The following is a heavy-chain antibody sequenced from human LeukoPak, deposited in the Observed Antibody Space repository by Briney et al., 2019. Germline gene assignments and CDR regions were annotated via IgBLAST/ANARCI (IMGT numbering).Heavy chain of an antibody. CDR3: ARRRAVAGTKSLYYFDY. J-gene: IGHJ4*02. CDR1: GGSISSSSYY. D-gene: IGHD6-19*01. CDR2: IYYSGST. Sequence: PSETLSLTCTVSGGSISSSSYYWGWIRQPPGKGLEWIGSIYYSGSTYYNPSLKSRDTISVDTSKNQFSLKLSSVTAADTAVYYCARRRAVAGTKSLYYFDYWGQGTLVTVSS. V-gene: IGHV4-39*01.